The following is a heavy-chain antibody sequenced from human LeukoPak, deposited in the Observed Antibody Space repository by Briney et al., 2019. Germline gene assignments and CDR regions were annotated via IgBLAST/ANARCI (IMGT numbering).Heavy chain of an antibody. Sequence: SVKVSCKASGGTFSSYAISWVRQAPGQGLEWMGGIIPIFGTANYAQKFQGRVTITTDESTSTAYMELRSLRSDDTAVYYCAREAYCGGDCYKFDPWGQGTLVTVSS. CDR1: GGTFSSYA. J-gene: IGHJ5*02. D-gene: IGHD2-21*01. CDR2: IIPIFGTA. CDR3: AREAYCGGDCYKFDP. V-gene: IGHV1-69*05.